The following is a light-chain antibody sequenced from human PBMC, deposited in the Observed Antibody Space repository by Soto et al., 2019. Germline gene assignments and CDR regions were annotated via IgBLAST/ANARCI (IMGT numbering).Light chain of an antibody. V-gene: IGKV1-39*01. J-gene: IGKJ1*01. CDR1: QSISTY. CDR2: ATS. CDR3: QQSYGTPRT. Sequence: DIQMTQSPSSLSASVGDRVTITCRASQSISTYLNWYQQKPGKAPKLLIFATSTLQSGVPSRFSGSGSRTDFTLTISSLQPEDFATYYCQQSYGTPRTFGQGTKV.